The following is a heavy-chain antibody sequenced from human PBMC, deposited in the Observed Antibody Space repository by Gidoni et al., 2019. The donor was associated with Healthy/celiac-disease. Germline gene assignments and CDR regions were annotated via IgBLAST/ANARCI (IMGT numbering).Heavy chain of an antibody. D-gene: IGHD6-13*01. Sequence: QVQLVESGGGVVQPGRSLRLSCAASGFTFSSYAMHWVRQAPGEGLEWVSVISFDGSNKYYADSVKGRFTISRDNSRNTLYLQMHSLRAEDTAVYYCARGQKGIYSSLLDYWGQGTLVTVSS. CDR1: GFTFSSYA. J-gene: IGHJ4*02. CDR3: ARGQKGIYSSLLDY. V-gene: IGHV3-30-3*01. CDR2: ISFDGSNK.